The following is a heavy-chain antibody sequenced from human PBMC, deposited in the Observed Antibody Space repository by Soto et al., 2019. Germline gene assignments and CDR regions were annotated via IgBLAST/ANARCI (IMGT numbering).Heavy chain of an antibody. Sequence: ASVKVSCKASGYTFTSYGISWVRQAPGQGLEWMGWMNPYNGNTDYAQKFQGRVTMTRNTSISTAYMELSSLRSEDTAVYYCARTAGTSPYYYYYYMDVWGKGTTVTVSS. CDR3: ARTAGTSPYYYYYYMDV. V-gene: IGHV1-8*02. J-gene: IGHJ6*03. CDR2: MNPYNGNT. CDR1: GYTFTSYG. D-gene: IGHD6-19*01.